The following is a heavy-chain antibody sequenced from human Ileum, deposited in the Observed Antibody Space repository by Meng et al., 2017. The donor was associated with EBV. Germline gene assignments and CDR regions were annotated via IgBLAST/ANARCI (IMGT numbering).Heavy chain of an antibody. J-gene: IGHJ4*02. Sequence: QVQLQRSGPGLVRPSEILSLTCTVSGASVTSSGYYWSWLRQSPGKGLEWLGYVNYNGDSTYNPSLKSRVTIFIDTSKKQFYLNLTSATAADTAIYYCARDLRVGGAFDYWGQGTLVTVSS. V-gene: IGHV4-61*08. D-gene: IGHD1-26*01. CDR3: ARDLRVGGAFDY. CDR1: GASVTSSGYY. CDR2: VNYNGDS.